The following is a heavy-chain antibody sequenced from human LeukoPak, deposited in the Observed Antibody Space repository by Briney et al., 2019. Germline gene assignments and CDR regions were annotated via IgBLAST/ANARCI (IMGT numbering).Heavy chain of an antibody. CDR3: ARPGYFDY. Sequence: GGSLRLSCAASGFTFSSYAMHWVRQAPGKGLEWVAVISYDGSNKYYADSVKGRFTISRDNSKNTLYLQMNSLRAEDTAVYYCARPGYFDYWGQGTLVTVSS. V-gene: IGHV3-30-3*01. CDR2: ISYDGSNK. CDR1: GFTFSSYA. J-gene: IGHJ4*02.